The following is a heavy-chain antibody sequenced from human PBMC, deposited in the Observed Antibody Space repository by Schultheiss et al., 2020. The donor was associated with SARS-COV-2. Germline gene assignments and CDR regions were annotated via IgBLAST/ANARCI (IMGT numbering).Heavy chain of an antibody. J-gene: IGHJ4*02. D-gene: IGHD3-3*01. CDR2: IYSSGST. V-gene: IGHV4-61*08. Sequence: SETLSLTCTVSGGSISSGGYYWSWIRQPPGKGLEWIGYIYSSGSTYYNPSLKSRVTISVDTSKNQFSLRLNSVTAADTAVYFCARQSYYDFCRVNYWGQGTLVTVSS. CDR3: ARQSYYDFCRVNY. CDR1: GGSISSGGYY.